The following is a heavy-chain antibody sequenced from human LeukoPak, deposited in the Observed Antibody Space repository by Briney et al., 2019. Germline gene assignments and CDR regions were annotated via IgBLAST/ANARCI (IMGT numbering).Heavy chain of an antibody. V-gene: IGHV3-9*01. CDR2: ISWNSGSI. D-gene: IGHD7-27*01. Sequence: AGGSLRLSCAASGFTFDDYAMHWVRQAPGKGLEWVSGISWNSGSIGYADSVKGRFTISRDNAKNSLYLQMNSLRAEDTALHYCAKGTGDHWYFDLWGRGTLDTVSS. CDR3: AKGTGDHWYFDL. CDR1: GFTFDDYA. J-gene: IGHJ2*01.